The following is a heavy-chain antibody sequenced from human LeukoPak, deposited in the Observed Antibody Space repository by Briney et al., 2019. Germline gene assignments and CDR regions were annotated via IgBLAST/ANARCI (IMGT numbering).Heavy chain of an antibody. V-gene: IGHV3-23*01. J-gene: IGHJ4*02. CDR3: ARDSPLLTV. CDR1: GFTFSSHA. CDR2: IGDDVVST. D-gene: IGHD3-9*01. Sequence: GGSLRLSCAASGFTFSSHAMSWVRQAPGKGLGWVSAIGDDVVSTYYAESVKGRFTISRDNSKNTLYLQMNSLRAEDTATYYCARDSPLLTVWGQGTLVTVSS.